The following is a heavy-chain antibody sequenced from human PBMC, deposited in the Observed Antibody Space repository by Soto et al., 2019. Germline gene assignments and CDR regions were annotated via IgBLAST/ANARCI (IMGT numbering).Heavy chain of an antibody. J-gene: IGHJ4*02. Sequence: GGSLRLSCAASGFTFSSYAMSWVRQAPGKGLEWVSAISGSGGSTYYADSVKGRFTISRDNSKNTLYLQMNSLRAEDTAVYYCAKDRSDYDFWSGTIQIAAAFGSYPYWGQGTLVTVSS. CDR3: AKDRSDYDFWSGTIQIAAAFGSYPY. D-gene: IGHD3-3*01. V-gene: IGHV3-23*01. CDR1: GFTFSSYA. CDR2: ISGSGGST.